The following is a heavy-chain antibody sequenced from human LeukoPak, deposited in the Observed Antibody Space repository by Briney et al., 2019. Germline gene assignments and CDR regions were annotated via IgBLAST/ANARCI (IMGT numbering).Heavy chain of an antibody. D-gene: IGHD1-26*01. J-gene: IGHJ4*02. Sequence: PSETLSLTCTVSGASISSSSYYWGWIRQPPGKGLEWIGSIYYSGSTYYNPSLKCRVTISVDTSKNQFSLKLSSVTAADTAVYYCARGFSGSSDFDYWGQGTLVTVSS. CDR2: IYYSGST. CDR3: ARGFSGSSDFDY. V-gene: IGHV4-39*01. CDR1: GASISSSSYY.